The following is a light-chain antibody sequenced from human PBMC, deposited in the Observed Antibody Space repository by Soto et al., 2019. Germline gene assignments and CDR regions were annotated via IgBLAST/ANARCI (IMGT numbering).Light chain of an antibody. CDR2: GAS. V-gene: IGKV3-20*01. CDR1: HSVSSS. Sequence: EVVMTQSPATLSVSPGERATLSCRASHSVSSSLAWYQQKPGQAPRLLIYGASSRATGIPDRFSGSGSGTDFTLTISRLEPEDFAVYYCQQYGSSPRTFGQGTRLEIK. CDR3: QQYGSSPRT. J-gene: IGKJ5*01.